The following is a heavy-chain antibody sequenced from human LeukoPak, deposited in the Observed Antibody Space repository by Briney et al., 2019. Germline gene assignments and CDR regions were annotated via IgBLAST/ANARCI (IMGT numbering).Heavy chain of an antibody. D-gene: IGHD6-6*01. Sequence: GASVKVSCKASGYTFTSYDINWVRQATGQGLEWMGWMNPNSGNTGYAQKFQGRVTMTTDTSTSTAYVELRSLRSDDTALYYCARDFEYSSSGWGQGTLVTVSS. CDR1: GYTFTSYD. CDR3: ARDFEYSSSG. CDR2: MNPNSGNT. V-gene: IGHV1-8*01. J-gene: IGHJ4*02.